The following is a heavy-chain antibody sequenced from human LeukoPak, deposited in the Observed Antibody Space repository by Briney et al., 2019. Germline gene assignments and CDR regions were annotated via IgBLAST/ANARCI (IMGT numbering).Heavy chain of an antibody. J-gene: IGHJ4*02. CDR2: INPSGGST. CDR3: ARGIGEYQLLREGAVDY. D-gene: IGHD2-2*01. CDR1: GYTFTSYY. V-gene: IGHV1-46*01. Sequence: ASVKVSCKASGYTFTSYYMHWVRQAPGQGLEWMGIINPSGGSTSYAQKFQGRVTMTTDTSTSTAYMELRSLRSDDTAVYYCARGIGEYQLLREGAVDYWGQGTLVTVSS.